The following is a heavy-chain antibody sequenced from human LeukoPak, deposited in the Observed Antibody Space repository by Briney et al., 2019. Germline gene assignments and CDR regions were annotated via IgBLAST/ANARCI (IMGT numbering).Heavy chain of an antibody. D-gene: IGHD5-24*01. Sequence: SETLSLTCTVSGGSISSYYWSWIRQPPGKGLEWIGYIYYSGSTNYNPSLESRVTISVDTSKNQFSLKLSSVTAADTAVYYCARVEMATIVPDYWGQGTLVTVSS. CDR3: ARVEMATIVPDY. J-gene: IGHJ4*02. V-gene: IGHV4-59*08. CDR1: GGSISSYY. CDR2: IYYSGST.